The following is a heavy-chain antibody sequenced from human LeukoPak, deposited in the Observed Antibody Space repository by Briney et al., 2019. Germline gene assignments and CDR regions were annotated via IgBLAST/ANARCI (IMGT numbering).Heavy chain of an antibody. V-gene: IGHV4-61*01. CDR2: LYYGRT. J-gene: IGHJ4*02. Sequence: SETLSLTCTVSGVSISSSYSYWGWIRQPPGKGLEWIGYLYYGRTNYNPSLKSRVTLSLDTSKNQFSLKLSPVTAADTAVYYCARENSYGYFDYWGQGTLVTVSS. D-gene: IGHD5-18*01. CDR1: GVSISSSYSY. CDR3: ARENSYGYFDY.